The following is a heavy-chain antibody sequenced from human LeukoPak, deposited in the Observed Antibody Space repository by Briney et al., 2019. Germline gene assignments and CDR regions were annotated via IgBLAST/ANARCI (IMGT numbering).Heavy chain of an antibody. CDR2: IYHSGST. V-gene: IGHV4-38-2*02. CDR1: GYSISSGYY. CDR3: ARGIRYFDWLPPFGY. D-gene: IGHD3-9*01. J-gene: IGHJ4*02. Sequence: SETLSLTCTVSGYSISSGYYWGWIRQPPGKGLEWIGSIYHSGSTYYNPSLKSRVTISVDTSKNQFSLKLSSVTAADTAVYYCARGIRYFDWLPPFGYWGQGTLVTVSS.